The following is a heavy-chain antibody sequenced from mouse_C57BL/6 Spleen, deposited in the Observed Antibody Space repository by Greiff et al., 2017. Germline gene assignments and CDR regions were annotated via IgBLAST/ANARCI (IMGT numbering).Heavy chain of an antibody. CDR1: GFTFSSYA. Sequence: EVQGVESGGGLVKPGGSLKLSCAASGFTFSSYAMSWVRQTPDKRLEWVATISDGGSYTYYPDNVKGRFTISRDNAKNNLYLQMSHLKSEDTAMYYCARDYYGSSYWYFDVWGTGTTVTVSS. CDR3: ARDYYGSSYWYFDV. V-gene: IGHV5-4*01. D-gene: IGHD1-1*01. J-gene: IGHJ1*03. CDR2: ISDGGSYT.